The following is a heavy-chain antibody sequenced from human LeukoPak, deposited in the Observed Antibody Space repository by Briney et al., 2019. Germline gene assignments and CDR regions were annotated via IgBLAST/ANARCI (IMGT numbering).Heavy chain of an antibody. D-gene: IGHD5-18*01. CDR1: GGSMSSDNYF. CDR3: ARGRRGYSYGDGSLSY. J-gene: IGHJ4*02. CDR2: IYTSGTT. V-gene: IGHV4-61*02. Sequence: SETLSLTCTVSGGSMSSDNYFWSWIRQPAGKGLEWIGRIYTSGTTNYNPSLKSRVTMSVDTSKSQFSLRLSSVTAADTAVYYCARGRRGYSYGDGSLSYWGQGTLVTVSS.